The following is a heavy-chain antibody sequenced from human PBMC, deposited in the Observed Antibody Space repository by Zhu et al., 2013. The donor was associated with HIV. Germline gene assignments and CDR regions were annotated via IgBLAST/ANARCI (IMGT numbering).Heavy chain of an antibody. CDR1: GFTFSSYA. Sequence: VQLVESGGGLVQPGRSLRLSCAASGFTFSSYAMHWVRQAPGKGLEWVAVISYDGSNKYYADSVKGRFTISRDNSKNTLYLQMNSLRAEDTAVYYCARDRGCCANYYYMDVWGKGTTVTVSS. D-gene: IGHD2-21*01. V-gene: IGHV3-30-3*01. CDR2: ISYDGSNK. CDR3: ARDRGCCANYYYMDV. J-gene: IGHJ6*03.